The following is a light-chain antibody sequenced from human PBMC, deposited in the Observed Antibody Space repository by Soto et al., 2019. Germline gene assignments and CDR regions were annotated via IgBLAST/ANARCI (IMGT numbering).Light chain of an antibody. Sequence: SYELTQPPSVSVAPGQTARITCGGSNIGSKSVHWYQQKPGQAPVLVVYDDSDRPSGIPERFSGSNSGNTATLTISRVEAGDEADYYCQVWDGSSEHVVFGGGTKLTVL. V-gene: IGLV3-21*02. CDR2: DDS. CDR3: QVWDGSSEHVV. J-gene: IGLJ2*01. CDR1: NIGSKS.